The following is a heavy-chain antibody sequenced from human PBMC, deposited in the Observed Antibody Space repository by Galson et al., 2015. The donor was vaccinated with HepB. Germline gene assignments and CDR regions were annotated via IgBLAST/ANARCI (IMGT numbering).Heavy chain of an antibody. V-gene: IGHV3-74*01. CDR2: INSDGSSI. Sequence: SLRLSCAASGFTFSNYWMHWVRQVPGKGLVWVSRINSDGSSIDYADSVKGRFTISRDNAKNTLYLQMNTLRAEDTALYYCARDYYASGSYSPWGQGTLVTVSS. D-gene: IGHD3-10*01. CDR3: ARDYYASGSYSP. CDR1: GFTFSNYW. J-gene: IGHJ5*02.